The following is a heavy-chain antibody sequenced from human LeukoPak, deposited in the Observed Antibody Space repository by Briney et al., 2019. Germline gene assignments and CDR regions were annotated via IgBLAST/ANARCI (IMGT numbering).Heavy chain of an antibody. J-gene: IGHJ5*02. CDR2: IYHVGST. V-gene: IGHV4-30-2*01. D-gene: IGHD3-10*01. Sequence: SQTLSLTCAVSGGSISSGGYSWSWIRQPPGKGLEWIGYIYHVGSTSYNPSLKSRVTISIDRSKDQFSLKLTSVTAADTAVYYCARDLSYYYGSGSYYNPWGPGTLVTVSS. CDR1: GGSISSGGYS. CDR3: ARDLSYYYGSGSYYNP.